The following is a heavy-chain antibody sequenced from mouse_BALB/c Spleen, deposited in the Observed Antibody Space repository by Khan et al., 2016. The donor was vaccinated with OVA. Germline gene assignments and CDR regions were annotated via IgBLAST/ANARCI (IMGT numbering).Heavy chain of an antibody. CDR2: IYPGSDST. CDR1: GYIFTDYV. V-gene: IGHV1-77*01. D-gene: IGHD4-1*01. J-gene: IGHJ3*01. CDR3: ARGGWDVFAY. Sequence: QVQLQQPGPELVKPGASVKMSCKASGYIFTDYVMNWVKQRTGQGLEWIGQIYPGSDSTYYNEKFKDKATLTADRSSSTVYMQLNSLTSEDSAVYFWARGGWDVFAYWGQGTLVTVSA.